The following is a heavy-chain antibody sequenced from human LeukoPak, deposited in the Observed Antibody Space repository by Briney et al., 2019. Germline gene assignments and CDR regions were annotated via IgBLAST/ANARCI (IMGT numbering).Heavy chain of an antibody. CDR2: INPNSGGT. D-gene: IGHD3-16*02. V-gene: IGHV1-2*02. Sequence: ASVKVSCKASGYTFTGYYMHWVRQAPGQGLEWMGWINPNSGGTNYAQKFQGRVTMTRDTSISTAYMELSRLRSDDTAVYYCARDYIRPRRYDYVWGSYRPLDYWGQGTLVTVSS. J-gene: IGHJ4*02. CDR3: ARDYIRPRRYDYVWGSYRPLDY. CDR1: GYTFTGYY.